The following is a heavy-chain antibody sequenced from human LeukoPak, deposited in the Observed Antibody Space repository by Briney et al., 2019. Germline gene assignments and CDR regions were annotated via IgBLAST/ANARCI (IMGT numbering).Heavy chain of an antibody. D-gene: IGHD4-23*01. CDR2: IYYSGST. J-gene: IGHJ4*02. V-gene: IGHV4-59*01. Sequence: PSETLSLTCNVSGDSISSYYWTWIRQTPGKELEWIGYIYYSGSTYYNPSLESRVTMSVDTSKNQFSLKLSSVTAADTAVYYCARGVTDVHFDSWGQGTLVTVSS. CDR3: ARGVTDVHFDS. CDR1: GDSISSYY.